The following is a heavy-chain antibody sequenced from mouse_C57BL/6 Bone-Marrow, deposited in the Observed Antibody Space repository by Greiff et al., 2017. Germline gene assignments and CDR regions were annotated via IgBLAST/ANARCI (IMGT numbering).Heavy chain of an antibody. Sequence: QVQLQQSGAELVRPGTSVKMSCKASGYTFTNYWIGWAKQRPGHGLEWIGDIYPGGGYTNYNEKFKGKATLTADKSSSTAYMQFSSLTSEDSAIYYCARSRFHWYFDVWGTGTTVTVSS. CDR1: GYTFTNYW. CDR3: ARSRFHWYFDV. V-gene: IGHV1-63*01. CDR2: IYPGGGYT. J-gene: IGHJ1*03.